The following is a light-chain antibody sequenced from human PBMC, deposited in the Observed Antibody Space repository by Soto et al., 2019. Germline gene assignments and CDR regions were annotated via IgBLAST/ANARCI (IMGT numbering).Light chain of an antibody. Sequence: ESVLTQSPGTLSLSPGERATISYRASQSVSSNSLAWYQQKPGQAPRLLIYDASSRATGIPDRFSGSGSGTGFTLITSRLEPEDFAVDYCQQYGSLPYTFGQGTKLEIK. CDR2: DAS. J-gene: IGKJ2*01. CDR1: QSVSSNS. CDR3: QQYGSLPYT. V-gene: IGKV3-20*01.